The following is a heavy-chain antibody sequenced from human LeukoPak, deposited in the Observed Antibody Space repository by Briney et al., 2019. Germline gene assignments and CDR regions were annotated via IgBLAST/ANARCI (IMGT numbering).Heavy chain of an antibody. D-gene: IGHD1-26*01. V-gene: IGHV3-7*01. Sequence: GGSLRLSCAASGFTFSSYWMSWVRQAPGKGLEWVANIKQDGSEKYYVDSVKGRFTISGDNAKNSLFLQMNRLRAEDTAVYFCAREGSQSASGTYPGNDWGQGTLVTVSS. CDR2: IKQDGSEK. J-gene: IGHJ4*02. CDR1: GFTFSSYW. CDR3: AREGSQSASGTYPGND.